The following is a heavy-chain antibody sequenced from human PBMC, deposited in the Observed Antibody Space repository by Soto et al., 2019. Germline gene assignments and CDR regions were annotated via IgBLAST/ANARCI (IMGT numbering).Heavy chain of an antibody. D-gene: IGHD3-3*01. J-gene: IGHJ6*03. CDR1: GYTFTSYG. V-gene: IGHV1-18*01. Sequence: GASVKVSCKASGYTFTSYGISWVRQAPGQGLEWMVWISAYNGNTNYAQKLQGRVTMTTGTSTSTAYMELRSLRSDDRAVYYCARVEKLRFLEWFMDHYYYYMDVWGKGTTVTVSS. CDR2: ISAYNGNT. CDR3: ARVEKLRFLEWFMDHYYYYMDV.